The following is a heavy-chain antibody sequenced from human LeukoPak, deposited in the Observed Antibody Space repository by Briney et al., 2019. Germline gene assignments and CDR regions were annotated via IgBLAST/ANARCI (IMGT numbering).Heavy chain of an antibody. J-gene: IGHJ4*02. CDR1: GYTFTSYY. CDR2: INPSGGST. CDR3: ARVDRYCSSTSCSTFYFDY. Sequence: GASVKVSCKASGYTFTSYYMHWVRQAPGQGLEWMGIINPSGGSTGYAQKFQGRVTMTRDTSTSTVYMELSSLRSEDTAVYYCARVDRYCSSTSCSTFYFDYWGQGTLVTVSS. V-gene: IGHV1-46*01. D-gene: IGHD2-2*01.